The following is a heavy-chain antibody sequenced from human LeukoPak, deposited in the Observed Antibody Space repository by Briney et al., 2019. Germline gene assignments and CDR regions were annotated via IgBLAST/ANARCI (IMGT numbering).Heavy chain of an antibody. CDR1: GFTFSDYW. D-gene: IGHD6-13*01. CDR3: AREEHRLAAAGTSAFDL. J-gene: IGHJ3*01. CDR2: INIDGGLT. Sequence: GGSLRLSCAASGFTFSDYWIHWVRQAPGKGLAWVSHINIDGGLTNYADSVKGRFTVSRDNARNTLYLQMSSLRAEDTAIYFCAREEHRLAAAGTSAFDLGGQGTLVTVSP. V-gene: IGHV3-74*01.